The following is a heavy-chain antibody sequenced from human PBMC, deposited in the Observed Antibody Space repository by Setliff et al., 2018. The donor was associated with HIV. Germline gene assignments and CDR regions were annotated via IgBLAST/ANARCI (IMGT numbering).Heavy chain of an antibody. Sequence: GASVKVSCKASGNTFTIYYLHWVRQTPGQGLEWMGVINPSGGRPSYAQTFQGRVTMTRDTSTSTVYMELSSLRSEDTAVYYCARTQDGPGGNYFGYWGQGTVVTVS. J-gene: IGHJ4*02. D-gene: IGHD3-16*01. V-gene: IGHV1-46*01. CDR2: INPSGGRP. CDR1: GNTFTIYY. CDR3: ARTQDGPGGNYFGY.